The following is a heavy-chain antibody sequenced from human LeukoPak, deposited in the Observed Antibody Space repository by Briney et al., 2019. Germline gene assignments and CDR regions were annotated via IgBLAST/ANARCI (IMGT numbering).Heavy chain of an antibody. D-gene: IGHD3-22*01. J-gene: IGHJ4*02. V-gene: IGHV1-69*01. CDR3: ASGPYDSSGCNFDY. CDR2: IIPIFGTA. CDR1: GGTFSSYA. Sequence: SVKVSCKASGGTFSSYAISWVRQAPGQGLEWMGGIIPIFGTANYAQKFQGRVTITADESTSTAYMELSSLRSEDRAVYYCASGPYDSSGCNFDYWGQGTLVTVSS.